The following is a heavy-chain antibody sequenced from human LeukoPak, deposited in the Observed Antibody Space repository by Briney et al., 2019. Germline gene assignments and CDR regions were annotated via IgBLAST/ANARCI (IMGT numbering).Heavy chain of an antibody. CDR2: IKQDGGEK. CDR1: GFTFSSYW. V-gene: IGHV3-7*01. D-gene: IGHD6-13*01. Sequence: GGSLRLSCAASGFTFSSYWMSWVRQAPGKGLEWVANIKQDGGEKYYVDSVKGRFTISRDNAKNSLYLQMNSLRAEDTAVYYCAREYVGSSSWYYYYYYMDVWGKGTTVTVSS. J-gene: IGHJ6*03. CDR3: AREYVGSSSWYYYYYYMDV.